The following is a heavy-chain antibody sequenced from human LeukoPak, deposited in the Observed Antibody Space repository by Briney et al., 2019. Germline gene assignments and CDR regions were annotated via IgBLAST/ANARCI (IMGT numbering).Heavy chain of an antibody. CDR3: ARASLAARMDV. D-gene: IGHD6-6*01. Sequence: SETLSLTCTVSGGSISSYYWSWIRQPPGKGLEWIGYIYYSGSTNYNPSLKSRVTISVDTSKNQFSLKLSSVTAADTAVYYCARASLAARMDVWGKGTTVTVSS. CDR1: GGSISSYY. V-gene: IGHV4-59*01. J-gene: IGHJ6*03. CDR2: IYYSGST.